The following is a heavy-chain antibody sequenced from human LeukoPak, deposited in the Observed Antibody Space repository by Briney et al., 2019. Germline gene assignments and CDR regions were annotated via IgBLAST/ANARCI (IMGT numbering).Heavy chain of an antibody. D-gene: IGHD5-18*01. CDR2: INGGGDTT. Sequence: GGSLRLSCAASGFTFVSYAMTWVRQAPGKGLEWVSPINGGGDTTDYADSVKGRFTISRDKSTNTLFLQMSSLRAEDSAMYYCAKVLDTYGYMRCAHWGQGTLVTVSS. V-gene: IGHV3-23*01. J-gene: IGHJ4*02. CDR1: GFTFVSYA. CDR3: AKVLDTYGYMRCAH.